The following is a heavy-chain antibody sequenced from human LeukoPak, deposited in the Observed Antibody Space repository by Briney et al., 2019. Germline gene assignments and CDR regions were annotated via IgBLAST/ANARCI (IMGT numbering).Heavy chain of an antibody. J-gene: IGHJ4*02. CDR1: GFTVSDNY. V-gene: IGHV3-11*01. D-gene: IGHD3-22*01. CDR3: ARDGLRNYYDSSGYFYDY. CDR2: ISSSGSII. Sequence: PGGSLRLSCAASGFTVSDNYMSWVRQAPGKGLEWVSYISSSGSIISYADSVKGRFTISRDNAKNSLYLQMNSLRAEDTAVYYCARDGLRNYYDSSGYFYDYWGQGTLVTLSS.